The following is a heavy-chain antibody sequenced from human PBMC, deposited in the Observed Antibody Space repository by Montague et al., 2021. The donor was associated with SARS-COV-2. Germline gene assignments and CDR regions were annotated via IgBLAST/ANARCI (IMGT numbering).Heavy chain of an antibody. D-gene: IGHD2-2*01. CDR3: APAVPVADDS. CDR2: INGGSSVM. Sequence: SLRLSCAASGFNFGVYELNWVRQTPGKGLEWVSYINGGSSVMYYAYSVMGLFTISRDNAESSLYLQMNSLRAEDTAVYYCAPAVPVADDSWGQGTLVTVS. V-gene: IGHV3-48*03. CDR1: GFNFGVYE. J-gene: IGHJ5*02.